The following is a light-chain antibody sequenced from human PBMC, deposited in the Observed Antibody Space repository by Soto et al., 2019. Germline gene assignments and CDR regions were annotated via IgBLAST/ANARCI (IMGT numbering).Light chain of an antibody. CDR2: AAS. CDR1: QSISNF. J-gene: IGKJ1*01. Sequence: DIQMTQSPSSLSASVGDRVTITFRASQSISNFLNLYQQKPGKAPKLLIYAASSFQSGVPSRFSGSGSGTDFTLTISSLQPEDFAAYYCQQSYSTPRTFGQGTKVDNK. CDR3: QQSYSTPRT. V-gene: IGKV1-39*01.